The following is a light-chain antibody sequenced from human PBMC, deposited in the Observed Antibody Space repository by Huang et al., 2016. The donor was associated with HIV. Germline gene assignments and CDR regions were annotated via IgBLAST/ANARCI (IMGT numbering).Light chain of an antibody. CDR2: GAS. CDR1: QIIRSNY. CDR3: QQYGTSPIT. V-gene: IGKV3-20*01. J-gene: IGKJ5*01. Sequence: EIVLTQSPGTLCLSPGERATLSCRASQIIRSNYLAWYQQKTGQAPRLLIYGASTRATGIPDRFSGSGYGTDFTLTISRLEREDFAVNYCQQYGTSPITFGQGTRLEMK.